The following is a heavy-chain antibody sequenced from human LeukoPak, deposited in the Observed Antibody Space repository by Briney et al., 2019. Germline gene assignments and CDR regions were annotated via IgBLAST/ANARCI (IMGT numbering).Heavy chain of an antibody. CDR1: GGSFSVYY. V-gene: IGHV4-34*01. J-gene: IGHJ6*02. Sequence: SETLSLTCAVYGGSFSVYYWSWIRQPPGKGLEWIGEINHSGSTNYNPSLKSRVTISVDTSKNQFSLKLSSVTAADTAVYYCARSDGSGSYYNPTYYYYYGMDVWGQGTTVTVSS. D-gene: IGHD3-10*01. CDR2: INHSGST. CDR3: ARSDGSGSYYNPTYYYYYGMDV.